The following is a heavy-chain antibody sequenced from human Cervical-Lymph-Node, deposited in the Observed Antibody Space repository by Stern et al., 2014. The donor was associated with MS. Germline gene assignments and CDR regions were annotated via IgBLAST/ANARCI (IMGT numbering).Heavy chain of an antibody. Sequence: EVLLVESGGGLAQPGGSLRLSCAASGFTFRNYGMNWVRQAPGRGLEWVSYISSSGSTTSYGDSVKGRFTISRDNAKSLLYLQMNSPRAEDTAVYYCARGGAARPDYWGQGTLVTVSS. CDR1: GFTFRNYG. J-gene: IGHJ4*02. CDR2: ISSSGSTT. CDR3: ARGGAARPDY. V-gene: IGHV3-48*01. D-gene: IGHD6-6*01.